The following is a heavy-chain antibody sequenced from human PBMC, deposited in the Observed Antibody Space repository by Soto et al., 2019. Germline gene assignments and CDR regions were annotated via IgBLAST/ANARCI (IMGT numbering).Heavy chain of an antibody. CDR1: GGSISSGDYY. D-gene: IGHD3-3*01. J-gene: IGHJ5*02. CDR2: IYYSGST. V-gene: IGHV4-31*03. Sequence: QVQLQESGPGLVKPSQTLSLTCTVSGGSISSGDYYWSWIRQHPGKGLEWIGYIYYSGSTYYNPSLKSRVPXSXDXXKNQFSLKRSSVTAADTAVYYCARWWSGSRQGFDPWGQGTLVTVSS. CDR3: ARWWSGSRQGFDP.